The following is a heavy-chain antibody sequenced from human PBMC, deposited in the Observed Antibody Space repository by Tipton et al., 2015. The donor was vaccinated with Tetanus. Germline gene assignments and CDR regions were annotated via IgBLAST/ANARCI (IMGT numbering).Heavy chain of an antibody. CDR1: GGPFSEYG. Sequence: QLVQSGAEVKKPGSSVKVSCKASGGPFSEYGFAWVRQAPGQGLEYMGGIIPGFGTASYAQNFQGRVTITPNESTNAVHLEVFSLRSGDTAVYFCARQSASWNFYFDYWGQGTLVIFSS. V-gene: IGHV1-69*01. CDR2: IIPGFGTA. CDR3: ARQSASWNFYFDY. J-gene: IGHJ4*02. D-gene: IGHD1-7*01.